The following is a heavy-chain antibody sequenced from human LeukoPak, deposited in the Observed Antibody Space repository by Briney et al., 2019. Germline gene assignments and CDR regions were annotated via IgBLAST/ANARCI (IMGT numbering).Heavy chain of an antibody. CDR1: GFTFSSYA. V-gene: IGHV3-30-3*01. Sequence: GRSLRLSCAASGFTFSSYAMHWVRQAPGKGLEWVAVISYDGSNKYYADSVKGRFTISRDNSKNTLYLQMNSLRAEDTAVYYCARDHLFAFDIWGQGTMVIVSS. CDR3: ARDHLFAFDI. CDR2: ISYDGSNK. J-gene: IGHJ3*02.